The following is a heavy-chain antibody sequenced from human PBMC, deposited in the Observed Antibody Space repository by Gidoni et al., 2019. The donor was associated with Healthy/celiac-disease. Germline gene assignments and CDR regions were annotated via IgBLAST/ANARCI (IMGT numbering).Heavy chain of an antibody. CDR3: AITGYSSGWYENDY. Sequence: QLQLQESGPGLVKPSETLSLTCTVSGGSLSSSSYYWGWIRQPPGKGLEWIGSIYYSGSTYYNPSLKSRVTISVDTSKNQFSLKLSSVTAADTAVYYCAITGYSSGWYENDYWGQGTLVTVSS. J-gene: IGHJ4*02. V-gene: IGHV4-39*01. CDR1: GGSLSSSSYY. D-gene: IGHD6-19*01. CDR2: IYYSGST.